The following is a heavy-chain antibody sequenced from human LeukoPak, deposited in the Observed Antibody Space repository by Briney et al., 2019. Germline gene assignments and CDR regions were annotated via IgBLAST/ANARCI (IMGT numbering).Heavy chain of an antibody. CDR1: GFTFSRYW. CDR2: IKQDGSEN. J-gene: IGHJ4*02. Sequence: GGSLRLSCAASGFTFSRYWMSWVRQAPGKGLEWVANIKQDGSENYYVDSVKGRFTISRDNAKNSLYLQMNSLRAEDTAVYYCARLLVYNSGGEAFDHWGQGTLVTVSS. V-gene: IGHV3-7*01. CDR3: ARLLVYNSGGEAFDH. D-gene: IGHD1-20*01.